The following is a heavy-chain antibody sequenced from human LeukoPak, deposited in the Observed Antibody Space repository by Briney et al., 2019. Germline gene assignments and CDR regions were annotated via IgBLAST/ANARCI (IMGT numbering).Heavy chain of an antibody. CDR1: GFTFSSYE. J-gene: IGHJ4*02. CDR3: ARGAPSGILSSPFDS. Sequence: GGSLRLSCAASGFTFSSYEMNWVRQAPGKGLEGVSYISSSAGTIYYADSVTGRFTISRDNAKNSLYLQMNSLTAEDTALYYCARGAPSGILSSPFDSWGQGSLATVS. CDR2: ISSSAGTI. V-gene: IGHV3-48*03. D-gene: IGHD3-9*01.